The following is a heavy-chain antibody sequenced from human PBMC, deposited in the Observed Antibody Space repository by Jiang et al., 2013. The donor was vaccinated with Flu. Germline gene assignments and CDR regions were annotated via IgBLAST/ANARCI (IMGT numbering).Heavy chain of an antibody. V-gene: IGHV1-58*01. Sequence: GAEVKKPGTSVRVSCKASGEFSFSNSAVQWVRQARGQRLEWIGWIVVGSGDTKYAQKFQQRVTITRDMSTTTAYMELSSLRSEDSAVYYCAAARTSGWRPSVHDYYYVDVVGEGDHGHRLL. CDR3: AAARTSGWRPSVHDYYYVDV. CDR2: IVVGSGDT. D-gene: IGHD6-19*01. J-gene: IGHJ6*03. CDR1: GEFSFSNSA.